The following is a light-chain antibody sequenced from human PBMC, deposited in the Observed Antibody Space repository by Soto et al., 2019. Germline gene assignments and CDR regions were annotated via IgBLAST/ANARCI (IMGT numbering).Light chain of an antibody. J-gene: IGKJ2*01. CDR1: QSSSW. CDR2: KAS. Sequence: DIQMTQSPSTLSASVGDRVTITCRASQSSSWLAWYQQKPGKAPKLLIYKASSLESGVPSRFSGSGSGTEFTLTIGSLQPDDFATYYCQQYNSYSGTFGQGTKLEIK. V-gene: IGKV1-5*03. CDR3: QQYNSYSGT.